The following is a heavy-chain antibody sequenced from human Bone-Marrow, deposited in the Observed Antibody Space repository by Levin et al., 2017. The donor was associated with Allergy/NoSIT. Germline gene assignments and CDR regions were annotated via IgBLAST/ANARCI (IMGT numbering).Heavy chain of an antibody. CDR1: GGTFSSYA. V-gene: IGHV1-69*06. D-gene: IGHD3-10*01. CDR2: IIPIFGTA. J-gene: IGHJ3*02. CDR3: ARVVPRKLRDPGFIIPQGAFDI. Sequence: KISCKASGGTFSSYAISWVRQAPGQGLEWMGGIIPIFGTANYAQKFQGRVTITADKSTSTAYMELSSLRSEDTAVYYCARVVPRKLRDPGFIIPQGAFDIWGQGTMVTVSS.